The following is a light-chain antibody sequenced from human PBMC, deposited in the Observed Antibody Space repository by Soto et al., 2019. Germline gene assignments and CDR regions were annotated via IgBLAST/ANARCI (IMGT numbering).Light chain of an antibody. J-gene: IGLJ3*02. CDR2: EVS. V-gene: IGLV2-14*01. CDR1: SSDIGRFNY. CDR3: SSHTSSNTQV. Sequence: QSALTQPASVSGSPGQSITISCTGTSSDIGRFNYVSWYQQHPGKVPKLMIYEVSNRPSAVSNRCSGSKSGNTASLTISGVQDEDEADYYCSSHTSSNTQVFGGGTKLTVL.